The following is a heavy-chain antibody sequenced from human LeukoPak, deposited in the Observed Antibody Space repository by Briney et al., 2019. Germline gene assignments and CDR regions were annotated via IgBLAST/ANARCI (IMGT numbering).Heavy chain of an antibody. CDR3: TKMFTKDNWYGGPDY. V-gene: IGHV3-53*01. Sequence: PGGSLRLSCEASGFSVTNNYISWFRLAPGKGLEWVSVLYTGGIRYYAGFVRGRFTTSRDDSKNTLYLQMNNLRAEDTAIYYCTKMFTKDNWYGGPDYWGQGTPVTVSS. CDR2: LYTGGIR. D-gene: IGHD2-8*01. J-gene: IGHJ4*02. CDR1: GFSVTNNY.